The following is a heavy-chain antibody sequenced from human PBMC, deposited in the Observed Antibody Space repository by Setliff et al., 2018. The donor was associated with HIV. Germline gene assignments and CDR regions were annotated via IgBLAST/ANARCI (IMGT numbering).Heavy chain of an antibody. V-gene: IGHV1-69*05. CDR2: IIPIFGTP. CDR1: GGIFSRFA. Sequence: ASVKVSCKASGGIFSRFAFSWVRQAPGQGLEWMGGIIPIFGTPNYAQKFQGRVTITTDESTNTVYMELYSLTSEDTAVYYCARGGVYYYDSSGWSMDYWGQGTLVTVSS. CDR3: ARGGVYYYDSSGWSMDY. D-gene: IGHD3-22*01. J-gene: IGHJ4*02.